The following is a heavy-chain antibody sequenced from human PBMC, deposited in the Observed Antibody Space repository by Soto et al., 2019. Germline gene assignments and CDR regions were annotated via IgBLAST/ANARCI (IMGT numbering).Heavy chain of an antibody. V-gene: IGHV1-3*01. CDR3: ARGPASIAARPTRTGIDY. J-gene: IGHJ4*02. D-gene: IGHD6-6*01. Sequence: GASVKVSCKASGYTFTSYAMHWVRQAPGQRLEWMGWINAGNGNTKYSQKFQGRVTITRDTSASTAYMELSSLRSEDTAVYYCARGPASIAARPTRTGIDYWGQGTLVTVSS. CDR1: GYTFTSYA. CDR2: INAGNGNT.